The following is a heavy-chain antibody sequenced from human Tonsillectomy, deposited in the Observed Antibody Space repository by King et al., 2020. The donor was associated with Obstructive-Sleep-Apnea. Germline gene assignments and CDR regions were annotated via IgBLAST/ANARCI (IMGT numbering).Heavy chain of an antibody. CDR2: IYYSGST. Sequence: VQLQESGPGLVKPSETLSLTCTVSGGSISSYYWSWIRQPPGKGLEWIGYIYYSGSTNYNPSLKSRVTISVDTSKNQFSLKRGSLTAADTAVYYCARGLRYFDWLFPDDAFDIWGQGTMVTVSS. J-gene: IGHJ3*02. V-gene: IGHV4-59*01. D-gene: IGHD3-9*01. CDR3: ARGLRYFDWLFPDDAFDI. CDR1: GGSISSYY.